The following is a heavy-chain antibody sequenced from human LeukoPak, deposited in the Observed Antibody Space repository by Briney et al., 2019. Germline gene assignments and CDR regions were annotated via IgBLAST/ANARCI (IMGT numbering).Heavy chain of an antibody. CDR3: ARAGPWQIDP. Sequence: ETLSLTCTVSGVSINSHYWNWIRQPPGKGLEWIGHIYYTGTTNYNPSLKSRVTISVDRSKNHFSLKLKSVTNADTAVYYCARAGPWQIDPWGQGILVTVSS. CDR2: IYYTGTT. D-gene: IGHD3-10*01. V-gene: IGHV4-59*11. J-gene: IGHJ5*02. CDR1: GVSINSHY.